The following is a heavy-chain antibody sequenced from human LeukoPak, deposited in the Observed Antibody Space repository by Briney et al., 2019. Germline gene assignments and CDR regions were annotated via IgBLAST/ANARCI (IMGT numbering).Heavy chain of an antibody. CDR2: INQDGSGK. D-gene: IGHD3-3*01. CDR1: GFTFSNYW. CDR3: ARGPLLEWSDAFDI. V-gene: IGHV3-7*01. J-gene: IGHJ3*02. Sequence: GGSLRLSCAVSGFTFSNYWMSWVRQAPGKGLEWVANINQDGSGKYYVDSVKGRFTISRDNAKNSLYLQMNSLRAEDTAVYYCARGPLLEWSDAFDIWGQGTMVTVSS.